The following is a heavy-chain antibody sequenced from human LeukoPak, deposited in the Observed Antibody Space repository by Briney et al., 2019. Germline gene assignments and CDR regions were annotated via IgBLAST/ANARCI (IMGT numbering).Heavy chain of an antibody. Sequence: SVKVSCKASGGTFSSYAISWVRQAPGQGLEWMGGIIPIFGTANYTQKFQGRVTITTDESTSTAYMELSSLRSEDTAVYYCARDPTQGYYDFWSGYYKGWFDPWGQGTLVTVSS. V-gene: IGHV1-69*05. CDR3: ARDPTQGYYDFWSGYYKGWFDP. J-gene: IGHJ5*02. CDR2: IIPIFGTA. CDR1: GGTFSSYA. D-gene: IGHD3-3*01.